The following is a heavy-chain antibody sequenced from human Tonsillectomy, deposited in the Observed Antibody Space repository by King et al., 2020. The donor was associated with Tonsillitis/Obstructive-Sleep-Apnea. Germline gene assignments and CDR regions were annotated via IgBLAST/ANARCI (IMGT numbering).Heavy chain of an antibody. CDR3: ATCHSSSLYPLGCFDF. J-gene: IGHJ4*02. D-gene: IGHD6-13*01. CDR1: GFNFNNAW. Sequence: VQLVESGGGLVKPGGSLRLSCAASGFNFNNAWMSWVRQAPGRGLEWVGRIKSKIDGWTTDYTAPVKGRFTISRDDSKNTLYLQMNSLKTEDTAVYYCATCHSSSLYPLGCFDFWGQGTLVTVSS. V-gene: IGHV3-15*01. CDR2: IKSKIDGWTT.